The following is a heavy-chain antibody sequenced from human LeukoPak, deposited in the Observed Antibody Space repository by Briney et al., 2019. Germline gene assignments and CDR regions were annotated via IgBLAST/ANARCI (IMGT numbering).Heavy chain of an antibody. CDR1: GFSVDGNY. D-gene: IGHD3-22*01. CDR3: GLTFYFDRRGYSYFDY. J-gene: IGHJ4*02. V-gene: IGHV3-53*01. CDR2: IFSGDST. Sequence: PVGSLRLSCEVSGFSVDGNYMTWVRQVPGGGLEWVAVIFSGDSTDYPVPLHVRFTISSDKSKNTLHPQMPSLRPEDRAMYYCGLTFYFDRRGYSYFDYWGQGALVTVSS.